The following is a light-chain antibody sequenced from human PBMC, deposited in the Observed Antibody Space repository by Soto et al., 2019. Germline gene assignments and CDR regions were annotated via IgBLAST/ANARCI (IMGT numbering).Light chain of an antibody. CDR1: QSVSSSY. CDR3: QQYNNWPLT. J-gene: IGKJ4*01. Sequence: EVVMRQSPATLSVSPGEGANLSCRASQSVSSSYLAWYQQKPGQAPRLLIYGASTRATGFPARFSGSGSGTEVTLTISSLQYEDCAVYYCQQYNNWPLTFGGGTKVDIK. CDR2: GAS. V-gene: IGKV3D-15*01.